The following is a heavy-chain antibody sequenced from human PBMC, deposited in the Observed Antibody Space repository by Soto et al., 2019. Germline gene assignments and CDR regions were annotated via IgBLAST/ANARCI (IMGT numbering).Heavy chain of an antibody. V-gene: IGHV3-30*18. Sequence: GGSLRLSCAASGFTFSSYGIHWVRQAPGKGLEWVAFISDDGNNKYYADSVKGRFTISRDNFRNTLYLQMNSLRGEDTAVYYWAKRRNVLRFLEWASGMEVWGQGTTVTVSS. D-gene: IGHD3-3*01. CDR1: GFTFSSYG. CDR2: ISDDGNNK. CDR3: AKRRNVLRFLEWASGMEV. J-gene: IGHJ6*02.